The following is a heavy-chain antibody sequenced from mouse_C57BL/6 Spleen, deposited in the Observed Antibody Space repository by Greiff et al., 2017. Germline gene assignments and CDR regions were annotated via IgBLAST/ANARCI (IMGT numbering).Heavy chain of an antibody. V-gene: IGHV1-4*01. D-gene: IGHD1-1*01. CDR3: AREGFYGSGAY. Sequence: VQRVESGAELARPGASVKMSCKASGYTFTSYTMHWVKQRPGQGLEWIGYINPSSGYTKYNQKFKDKATLTADKSSSTAYMQLSSLTSEDSAVYYCAREGFYGSGAYWGQGTLVTVSA. CDR1: GYTFTSYT. J-gene: IGHJ3*01. CDR2: INPSSGYT.